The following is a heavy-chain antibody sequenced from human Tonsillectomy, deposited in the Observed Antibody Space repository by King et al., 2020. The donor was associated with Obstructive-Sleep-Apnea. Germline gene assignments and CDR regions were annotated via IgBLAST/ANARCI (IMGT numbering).Heavy chain of an antibody. V-gene: IGHV4-31*03. CDR3: AREWLQFGYVDY. CDR2: SYYSGST. D-gene: IGHD5-24*01. J-gene: IGHJ4*02. CDR1: GGSLSSGGYY. Sequence: VQLQESGPGLLKPSQTLSLTCTVSGGSLSSGGYYWSWIRQHPGKGLEWIWYSYYSGSTYYNPSLKSRVTISVDTSKNQFSLKPSSVTAADTAVYYCAREWLQFGYVDYWGQGTLVTVSS.